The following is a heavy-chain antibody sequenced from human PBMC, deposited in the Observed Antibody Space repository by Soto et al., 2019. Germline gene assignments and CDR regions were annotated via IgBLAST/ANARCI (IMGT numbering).Heavy chain of an antibody. J-gene: IGHJ6*02. V-gene: IGHV1-69*02. D-gene: IGHD3-10*01. Sequence: QVQLVQSGAEVKKPGSSVKVSCKASGGTFSSYTISWVRQAPGQGLEWMGRIIPILNIAHYAQKFQGRVTITADKSTSTAYMELSSLRSEDTAVYYCARFRGSYGLGVWGQGTTVTVSS. CDR1: GGTFSSYT. CDR2: IIPILNIA. CDR3: ARFRGSYGLGV.